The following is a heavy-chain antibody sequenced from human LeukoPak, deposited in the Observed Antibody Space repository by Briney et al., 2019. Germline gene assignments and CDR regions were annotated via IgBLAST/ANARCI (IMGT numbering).Heavy chain of an antibody. J-gene: IGHJ6*02. CDR3: TRGEDYYGMDV. V-gene: IGHV3-49*04. Sequence: GGSLRLSCAASGFTVSSNYMSWVRQAPGKGLEWVGFIRSKAYGGTTEYAASVKGRFTISRDDSKSIAYLQMNSLKTEDTAVYYCTRGEDYYGMDVWGQGTTVTVSS. CDR2: IRSKAYGGTT. CDR1: GFTVSSNY.